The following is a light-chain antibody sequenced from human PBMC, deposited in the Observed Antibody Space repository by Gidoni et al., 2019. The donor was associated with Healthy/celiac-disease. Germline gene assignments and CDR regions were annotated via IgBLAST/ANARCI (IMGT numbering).Light chain of an antibody. CDR2: DVS. Sequence: QSALTQPASVSGSPGQSITISCTGTSSDVGGYNYFSWYQQHQGKAPKLMIYDVSNRPSGVSNRFSGSKSGNTASLTISGLQAEDEADYHCSSYTRSTTRVFGRGTKLTVL. CDR1: SSDVGGYNY. CDR3: SSYTRSTTRV. V-gene: IGLV2-14*03. J-gene: IGLJ2*01.